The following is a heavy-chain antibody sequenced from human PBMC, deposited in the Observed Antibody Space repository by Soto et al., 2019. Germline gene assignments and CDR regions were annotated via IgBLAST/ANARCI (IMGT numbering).Heavy chain of an antibody. J-gene: IGHJ4*02. CDR1: GFTFSSYA. CDR2: ITSSGGGT. V-gene: IGHV3-23*01. D-gene: IGHD6-13*01. Sequence: PWGSLRLSCAASGFTFSSYAMSWVRQATGKGLEWVSSITSSGGGTYYADSVKGRFTVSRDNSKNTVYLQMNSLRDEDTAVYYCAKLTAAWGQGTLVTVSS. CDR3: AKLTAA.